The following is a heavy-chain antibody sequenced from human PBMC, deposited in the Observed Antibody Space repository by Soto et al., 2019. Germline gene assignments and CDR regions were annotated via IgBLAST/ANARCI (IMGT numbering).Heavy chain of an antibody. CDR3: ARDLGGSYGPFDF. CDR1: GFTFSADG. V-gene: IGHV3-33*01. CDR2: IWSDGSNK. J-gene: IGHJ4*02. D-gene: IGHD5-18*01. Sequence: QVQLVESGGGVVQPGRSLRLSCAASGFTFSADGMDWVRQAPGKGLEWVVVIWSDGSNKFYADSVKGRFTISRDNSKNTMYLQMNSLRAEDTAVYYCARDLGGSYGPFDFWGQGTLVTVSS.